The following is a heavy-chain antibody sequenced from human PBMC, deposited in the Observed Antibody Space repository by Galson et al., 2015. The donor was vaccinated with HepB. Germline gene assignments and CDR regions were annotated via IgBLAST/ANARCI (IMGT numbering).Heavy chain of an antibody. D-gene: IGHD3-9*01. V-gene: IGHV3-21*01. J-gene: IGHJ6*02. CDR3: ARYYDILTGYYDYYYYGMDV. CDR2: ISSSSSYI. CDR1: GFTFSSYS. Sequence: SLRLSCAASGFTFSSYSMNWVRQAPGKGLEWVSSISSSSSYIYYADSVKGRFTISRDNAKNSLYLQMNSLRAEDTAVYYCARYYDILTGYYDYYYYGMDVWGQGTTVTVSS.